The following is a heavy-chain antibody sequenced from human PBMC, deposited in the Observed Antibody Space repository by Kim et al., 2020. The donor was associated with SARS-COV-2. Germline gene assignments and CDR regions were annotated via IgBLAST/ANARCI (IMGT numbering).Heavy chain of an antibody. CDR3: ARGPSRYSSGWTGTDFDY. J-gene: IGHJ4*01. CDR2: INHSGST. CDR1: GGSFSGYY. V-gene: IGHV4-34*01. Sequence: SETLSLTCAVYGGSFSGYYWSWIRQPPGKGLEWIGEINHSGSTNYNPSLKSRVTISVDTSKNQFSLKLSSVTAADTAVYYCARGPSRYSSGWTGTDFDY. D-gene: IGHD6-19*01.